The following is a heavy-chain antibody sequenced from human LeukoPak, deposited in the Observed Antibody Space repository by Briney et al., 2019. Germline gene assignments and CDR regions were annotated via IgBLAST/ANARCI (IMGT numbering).Heavy chain of an antibody. D-gene: IGHD2-8*01. J-gene: IGHJ4*02. V-gene: IGHV3-48*03. Sequence: GGSLRLSCAASGFTFSSYEMNWVRQAPGKGLEWVSYISSSGSTIYYADSVKGRFTISRDNAKSSLFLQMNSLRAEDTAVYYCARALIGYYFDYWGQGTLVTVSS. CDR2: ISSSGSTI. CDR3: ARALIGYYFDY. CDR1: GFTFSSYE.